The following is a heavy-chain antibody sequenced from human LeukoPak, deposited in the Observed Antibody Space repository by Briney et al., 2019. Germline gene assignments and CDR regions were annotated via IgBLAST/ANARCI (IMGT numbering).Heavy chain of an antibody. Sequence: EASVKVSCKASGYTFTSYDINWVRQATGQGLEWMGWMNPNSGNTGYAQKFQGRVTMTRNTSISTAYMELSSVTAADTAVYYCARDIRRDGYNLIDYWGQGTLVTVSS. D-gene: IGHD5-24*01. CDR2: MNPNSGNT. CDR1: GYTFTSYD. J-gene: IGHJ4*02. CDR3: ARDIRRDGYNLIDY. V-gene: IGHV1-8*01.